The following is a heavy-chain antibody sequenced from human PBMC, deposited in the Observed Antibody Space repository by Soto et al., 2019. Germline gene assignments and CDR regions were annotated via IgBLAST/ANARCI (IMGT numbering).Heavy chain of an antibody. V-gene: IGHV3-11*05. CDR3: ARDLWGMVRGPGGYYFDY. Sequence: PVGSLRLSCAASGFTFSDYYMSWIRQAPGKGLEWVSYISSSSSYTNYADSVKGRFTISRDNAKNSLYLQMNSLRAEDTAVYYCARDLWGMVRGPGGYYFDYWGQGTLVTVSS. CDR1: GFTFSDYY. CDR2: ISSSSSYT. J-gene: IGHJ4*02. D-gene: IGHD3-10*01.